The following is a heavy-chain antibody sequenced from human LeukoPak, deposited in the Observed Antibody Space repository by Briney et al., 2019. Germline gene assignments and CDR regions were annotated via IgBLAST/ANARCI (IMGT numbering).Heavy chain of an antibody. CDR1: GGSISSSSYY. J-gene: IGHJ3*02. CDR2: IYYSGST. V-gene: IGHV4-39*07. D-gene: IGHD3-22*01. Sequence: SETLSLTCTVSGGSISSSSYYWGWIRQPPGKGLEWIGSIYYSGSTYYNPSLKSRVTISVDTSKNQFSLKLSSVTAADTAVYYCARVTFNYDSSGYFSADAFDIWGQGTMVTVSS. CDR3: ARVTFNYDSSGYFSADAFDI.